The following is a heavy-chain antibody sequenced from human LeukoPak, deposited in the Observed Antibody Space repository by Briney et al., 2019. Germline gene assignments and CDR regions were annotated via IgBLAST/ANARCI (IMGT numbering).Heavy chain of an antibody. J-gene: IGHJ3*02. Sequence: PGRSLRLSCAASGFTFSSYGMHWVRQAPGKGLEWVAVISYDGSNKYYAVSVKGRFTISRDNSKNTLYLQMNSLRAEDTAVYYCAMGVRYCSGGSCYSLYDAFDIWGQGTMVTVSS. CDR2: ISYDGSNK. CDR3: AMGVRYCSGGSCYSLYDAFDI. V-gene: IGHV3-30*03. CDR1: GFTFSSYG. D-gene: IGHD2-15*01.